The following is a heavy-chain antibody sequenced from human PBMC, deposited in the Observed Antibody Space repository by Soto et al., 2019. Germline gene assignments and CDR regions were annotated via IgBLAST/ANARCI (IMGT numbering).Heavy chain of an antibody. D-gene: IGHD3-16*01. CDR3: ARGHLLWDPFDF. J-gene: IGHJ4*02. CDR1: GFAFSNYA. CDR2: ITASGYSA. V-gene: IGHV3-23*01. Sequence: EAQLLESGGGLVQPGGSLRLSCAASGFAFSNYAMTWVRQAPGKGLEWVSIITASGYSAYYGGAVKGRFTTSRDNSRSTLYLQMDGLRADDSAVYYCARGHLLWDPFDFWGQGTLVTVSS.